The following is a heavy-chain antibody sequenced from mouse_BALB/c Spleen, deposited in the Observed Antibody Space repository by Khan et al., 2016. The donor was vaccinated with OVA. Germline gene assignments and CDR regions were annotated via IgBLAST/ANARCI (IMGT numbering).Heavy chain of an antibody. Sequence: QIQLVQSGAELARPGASVKMSCKASGYTFTSYTIHWIKKRPGQGLEWIGYINPSNGYTTYNQKFKDKATLTTDKSSTTAYLQLSSLTSDDSAVXNCVRDGAYHRNDGWFAYWGQGTLVTVSA. J-gene: IGHJ3*01. V-gene: IGHV1-4*01. CDR3: VRDGAYHRNDGWFAY. CDR2: INPSNGYT. D-gene: IGHD2-14*01. CDR1: GYTFTSYT.